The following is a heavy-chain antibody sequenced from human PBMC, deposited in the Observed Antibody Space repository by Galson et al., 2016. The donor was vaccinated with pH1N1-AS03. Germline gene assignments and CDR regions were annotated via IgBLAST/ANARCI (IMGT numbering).Heavy chain of an antibody. J-gene: IGHJ4*02. V-gene: IGHV4-4*02. CDR1: GGSISSGYW. D-gene: IGHD2-15*01. CDR2: LDHSGST. Sequence: ETLSLTCAVSGGSISSGYWWSWVRQPPGEGLEWIGELDHSGSTNYNPSLKSRVTISVDKSKNQFSLMMNSVTAADTAVYYRARQAPYCVDYWGQGTLVTVSS. CDR3: ARQAPYCVDY.